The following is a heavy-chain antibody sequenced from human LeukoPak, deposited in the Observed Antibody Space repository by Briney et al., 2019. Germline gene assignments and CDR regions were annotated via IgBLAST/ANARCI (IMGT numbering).Heavy chain of an antibody. CDR3: AKSHLLRYFDWSS. V-gene: IGHV3-23*01. CDR2: ISGSGGST. J-gene: IGHJ5*02. D-gene: IGHD3-9*01. Sequence: PGGSLRLSCAASGFTFSSYAMSWGRRAPGKGLEWVSSISGSGGSTYYADSVKGRFTISRDNSKNTLYLQMNSLRAEDTALYYCAKSHLLRYFDWSSWGQGALVTVSS. CDR1: GFTFSSYA.